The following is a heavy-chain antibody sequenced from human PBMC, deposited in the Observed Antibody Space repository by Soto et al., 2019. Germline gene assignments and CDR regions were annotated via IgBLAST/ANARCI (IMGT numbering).Heavy chain of an antibody. V-gene: IGHV4-39*01. Sequence: PSETLSLTCTVSGGSISSSSYYWGWIRQPPGKGLGWIGSIYYSGSTYYNPSLKSRVTISVDTSKNQFSLKLSSVTAADTAVYYCASDPIGYCSGGSCYSGGAEYFQHWGQGTLVTVSS. CDR1: GGSISSSSYY. J-gene: IGHJ1*01. D-gene: IGHD2-15*01. CDR3: ASDPIGYCSGGSCYSGGAEYFQH. CDR2: IYYSGST.